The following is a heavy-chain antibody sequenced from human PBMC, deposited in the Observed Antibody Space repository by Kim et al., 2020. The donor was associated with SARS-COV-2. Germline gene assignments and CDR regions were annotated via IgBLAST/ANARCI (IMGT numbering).Heavy chain of an antibody. D-gene: IGHD2-15*01. V-gene: IGHV5-10-1*01. Sequence: NYSPSYQGHVTISADKSTRTAYLQWSSLKASDTAMYYCARCSGGSCYPYWGQGTLVTVSS. CDR3: ARCSGGSCYPY. J-gene: IGHJ4*02.